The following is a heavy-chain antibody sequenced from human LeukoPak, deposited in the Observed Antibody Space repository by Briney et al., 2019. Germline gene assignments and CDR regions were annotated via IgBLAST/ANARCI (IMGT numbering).Heavy chain of an antibody. CDR2: IYYSGST. V-gene: IGHV4-59*08. CDR1: GGSISTYY. CDR3: ARSRAARLDY. Sequence: PSETLSLTCTVSGGSISTYYWSWIRQPPGRGLEWIGYIYYSGSTNYNPSLKSRVTISVDTSKNQFSLKLSSVTAADTAVYYCARSRAARLDYWGQGTLVNVSS. J-gene: IGHJ4*01. D-gene: IGHD6-6*01.